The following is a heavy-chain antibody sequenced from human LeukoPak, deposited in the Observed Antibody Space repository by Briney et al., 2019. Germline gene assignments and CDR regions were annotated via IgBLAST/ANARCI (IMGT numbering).Heavy chain of an antibody. Sequence: PGGSLRLSCVASGFTFTNAWMSWVRQAPGKGLEWVAVISYDGSNKYYADSVKGRFTISRDNSKNTLYLQMNSLRAEDTAVYYCAKDIRTGYFDYWGQGTLVTVSS. CDR3: AKDIRTGYFDY. D-gene: IGHD7-27*01. CDR2: ISYDGSNK. CDR1: GFTFTNAW. J-gene: IGHJ4*02. V-gene: IGHV3-30*18.